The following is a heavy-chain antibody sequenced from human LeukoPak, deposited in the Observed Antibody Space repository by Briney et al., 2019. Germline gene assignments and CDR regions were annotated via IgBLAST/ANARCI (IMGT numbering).Heavy chain of an antibody. CDR3: VRNRGYYDSSGYYGDFDH. Sequence: PGGSLRLSCAASGFTFISFGMSWVRQAPGKGLEWVSAISGSGGSTYYADSVKGRFTISRDNSKNSLYLQMNSLRAEDTAVYYCVRNRGYYDSSGYYGDFDHWGQGTLVTVSS. CDR2: ISGSGGST. J-gene: IGHJ4*02. V-gene: IGHV3-23*01. CDR1: GFTFISFG. D-gene: IGHD3-22*01.